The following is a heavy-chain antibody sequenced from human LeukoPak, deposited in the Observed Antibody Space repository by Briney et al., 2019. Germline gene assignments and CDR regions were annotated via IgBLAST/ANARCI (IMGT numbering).Heavy chain of an antibody. D-gene: IGHD1-26*01. CDR1: GFTFSSYA. CDR3: ARGSGSYLAPV. CDR2: ISSSGNYI. Sequence: GGSLRLSCAASGFTFSSYAMHWVRQAPGKGLEWVSSISSSGNYIYYADSVKGRFTISRDNAKNSLYLQMNSLSAEDTAVYYCARGSGSYLAPVWGQGTTVTVSS. J-gene: IGHJ6*02. V-gene: IGHV3-21*01.